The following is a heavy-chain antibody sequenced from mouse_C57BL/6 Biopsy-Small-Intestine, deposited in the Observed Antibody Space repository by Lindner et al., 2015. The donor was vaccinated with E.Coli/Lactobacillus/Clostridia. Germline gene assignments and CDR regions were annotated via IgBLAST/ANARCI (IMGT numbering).Heavy chain of an antibody. CDR3: AREDDSSGYSHY. J-gene: IGHJ4*01. V-gene: IGHV1-74*01. Sequence: SVKVSCKASGYIFTNYGISWVRQAPGQGLEWMGWVSPYNGDTKYTQKFQGRVTMTTDTSTSTAYMELRSLSSDYTAVYYCAREDDSSGYSHYWGQGTLVTVSS. D-gene: IGHD1-3*01. CDR2: VSPYNGDT. CDR1: GYIFTNYG.